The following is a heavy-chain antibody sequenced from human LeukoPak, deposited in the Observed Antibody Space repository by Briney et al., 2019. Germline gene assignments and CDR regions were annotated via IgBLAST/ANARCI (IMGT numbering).Heavy chain of an antibody. CDR1: GDSVSSNTAA. J-gene: IGHJ4*02. D-gene: IGHD6-19*01. CDR2: TYYRSKWYN. Sequence: SQTLSLTCDISGDSVSSNTAAWNWIRQSPWRGLEWRGRTYYRSKWYNNYAVSVKSRITINSDSSKNQVSLQLDSVSPEDTAVYYCARENSRGRFDYWGQGTLVTVSS. CDR3: ARENSRGRFDY. V-gene: IGHV6-1*01.